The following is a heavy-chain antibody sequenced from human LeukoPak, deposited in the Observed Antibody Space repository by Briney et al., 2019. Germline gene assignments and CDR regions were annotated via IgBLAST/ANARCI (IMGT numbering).Heavy chain of an antibody. J-gene: IGHJ4*02. Sequence: SQTLSLTCALSGGTVSSNSATWNWIRQSPSRGLEWLGRTYYTSKWYSDYAVSVKSRITINPDTSKNQFSLQLNSVTPEDTAVYYCAREGDSSSSTHFDYWGQGTLVTVSS. CDR2: TYYTSKWYS. CDR3: AREGDSSSSTHFDY. V-gene: IGHV6-1*01. D-gene: IGHD6-6*01. CDR1: GGTVSSNSAT.